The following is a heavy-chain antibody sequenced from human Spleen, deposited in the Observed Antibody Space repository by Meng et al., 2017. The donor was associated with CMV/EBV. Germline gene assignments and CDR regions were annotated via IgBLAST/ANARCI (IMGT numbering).Heavy chain of an antibody. D-gene: IGHD6-6*01. V-gene: IGHV4-59*08. CDR3: ASRYGSSSHYYFDY. J-gene: IGHJ4*02. Sequence: SETLSLTCTISGGSISTYYWNWIRQPPGKGLEWIGNIYNSGNTIYNPSLKSRVTISVDTSKNQFSLKLSSVTAADTAVYYCASRYGSSSHYYFDYWGQGTLVTVLL. CDR2: IYNSGNT. CDR1: GGSISTYY.